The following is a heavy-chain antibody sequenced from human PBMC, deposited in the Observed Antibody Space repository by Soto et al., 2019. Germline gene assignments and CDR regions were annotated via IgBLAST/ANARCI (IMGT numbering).Heavy chain of an antibody. D-gene: IGHD1-26*01. Sequence: EVQLVESGGGLVQPGGSLRLSCAASGFTFSSYSMNWVRQAPGKGLEWVSYISSSSSTIYYADSVKGRFTISRDNAKNSLYLQMNSLRAEVTAVYYWAREEGLLNRFDPWGQGTLVTVSS. CDR2: ISSSSSTI. J-gene: IGHJ5*02. CDR3: AREEGLLNRFDP. V-gene: IGHV3-48*01. CDR1: GFTFSSYS.